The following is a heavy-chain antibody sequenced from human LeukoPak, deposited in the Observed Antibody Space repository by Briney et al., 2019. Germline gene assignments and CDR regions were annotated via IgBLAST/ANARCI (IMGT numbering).Heavy chain of an antibody. Sequence: SVKVSCKASGGSFTLTSHAISWVRQAPGQGLEWMGGLIPIYGSANYAQKFQGRATITSDESTRTVYMELSSLRPEDSAVYYCAGFCYDNSVDAFDLWGQGTMVTVSS. CDR3: AGFCYDNSVDAFDL. CDR1: GGSFTLTSHA. D-gene: IGHD3-22*01. CDR2: LIPIYGSA. V-gene: IGHV1-69*13. J-gene: IGHJ3*01.